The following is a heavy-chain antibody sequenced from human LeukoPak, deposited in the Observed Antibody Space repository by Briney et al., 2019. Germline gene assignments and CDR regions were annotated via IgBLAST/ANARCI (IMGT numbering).Heavy chain of an antibody. CDR1: GFTFASYS. V-gene: IGHV3-21*01. J-gene: IGHJ4*02. Sequence: PGGSLRLSCAAAGFTFASYSMNWVRQAPGKGLEWVSSISGDSTYIYNAGSVKGRFTISRDNAQASLYLQMISLRADDTAVYYCARVSGRLERQSDLDYWGQGTLVIVSS. CDR3: ARVSGRLERQSDLDY. D-gene: IGHD1-1*01. CDR2: ISGDSTYI.